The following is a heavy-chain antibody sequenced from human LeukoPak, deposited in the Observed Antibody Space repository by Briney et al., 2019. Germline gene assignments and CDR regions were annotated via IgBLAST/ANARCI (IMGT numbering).Heavy chain of an antibody. CDR2: INPNSGGT. CDR1: GYTFTGYY. D-gene: IGHD3-22*01. V-gene: IGHV1-2*06. CDR3: ARIVVVSGAFDI. J-gene: IGHJ3*02. Sequence: ASVKISCKASGYTFTGYYMHWVRQAPGQGLEWMGRINPNSGGTNYAQKFQGRVTMTRDTSISTAYMELSRLRSDDTAVYYCARIVVVSGAFDIWGQGTMVTVSS.